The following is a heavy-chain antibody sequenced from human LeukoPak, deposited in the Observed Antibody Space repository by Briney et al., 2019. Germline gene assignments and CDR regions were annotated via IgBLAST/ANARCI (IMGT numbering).Heavy chain of an antibody. CDR2: IYHSGST. J-gene: IGHJ6*02. Sequence: PSETLSLTCAVSGGSISSGYYSWSWIRQPPGKGLEWIGYIYHSGSTYYNSSLKSRVTISVDTSKNHFSLNLSSLTAADTAVYYCARDNWNYGSSMDVWGQGTTVTVSS. CDR1: GGSISSGYYS. V-gene: IGHV4-30-2*01. CDR3: ARDNWNYGSSMDV. D-gene: IGHD1-7*01.